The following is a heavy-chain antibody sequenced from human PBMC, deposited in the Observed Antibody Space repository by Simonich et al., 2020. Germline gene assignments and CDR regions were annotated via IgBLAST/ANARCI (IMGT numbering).Heavy chain of an antibody. CDR1: GLTYSGKE. J-gene: IGHJ4*01. V-gene: IGHV3-48*03. D-gene: IGHD3-9*01. CDR2: KNDSWSTR. CDR3: ASDGAYDTVVTGAY. Sequence: EVQLVESGGGLVVAGGSWIRSGAAVGLTYSGKEMNWLHQTPGKCLEVLSAKNDSWSTRYYAHSEKGPFTISIANAKTSLCLQMNIRRAEDTSVYYCASDGAYDTVVTGAYWGHGTLVTVSS.